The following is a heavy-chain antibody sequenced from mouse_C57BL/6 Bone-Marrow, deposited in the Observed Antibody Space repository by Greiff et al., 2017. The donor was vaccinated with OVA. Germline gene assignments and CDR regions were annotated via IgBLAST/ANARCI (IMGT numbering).Heavy chain of an antibody. CDR3: ASEPYGSGFDY. CDR1: GYTFTSYW. CDR2: IDPSDSYT. V-gene: IGHV1-59*01. Sequence: QVQLQQPGAELVRPGTSVKLSCKASGYTFTSYWMHWVKQRPGQGLEWIGVIDPSDSYTNYNQKFKGKATLTVDTSYSTTYMQLSSLTSEDSAVYICASEPYGSGFDYWGQGTTLTVSA. D-gene: IGHD1-1*01. J-gene: IGHJ2*01.